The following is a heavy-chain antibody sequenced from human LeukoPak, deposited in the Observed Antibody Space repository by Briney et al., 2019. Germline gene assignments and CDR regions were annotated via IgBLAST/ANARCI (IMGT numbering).Heavy chain of an antibody. D-gene: IGHD1-1*01. CDR2: IKSKTDGGTT. CDR3: TSYNDRDAFNI. V-gene: IGHV3-15*01. CDR1: GFTFSQDW. J-gene: IGHJ3*02. Sequence: TGGSLRLSCAASGFTFSQDWMSWVRQAPGKGLEWVGLIKSKTDGGTTDYAAPVKGRFTISRDDSKNTLYVQMNSLKAEDTAVYYCTSYNDRDAFNIWGQGTMVTVSS.